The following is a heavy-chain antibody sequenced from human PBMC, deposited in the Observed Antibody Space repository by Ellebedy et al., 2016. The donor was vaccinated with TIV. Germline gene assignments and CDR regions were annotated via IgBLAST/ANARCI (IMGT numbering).Heavy chain of an antibody. Sequence: GGSLRLXXAASGFTFSSYAMSWVRQAPDKGLDWVSAISGSGGSTYYADSVKGRFTISRDNSKNTLYLQMNSLRTEDTAVYYCAREENSGWDWVGKYWGQGALVTVSS. CDR3: AREENSGWDWVGKY. V-gene: IGHV3-23*01. D-gene: IGHD2-21*02. CDR2: ISGSGGST. J-gene: IGHJ4*02. CDR1: GFTFSSYA.